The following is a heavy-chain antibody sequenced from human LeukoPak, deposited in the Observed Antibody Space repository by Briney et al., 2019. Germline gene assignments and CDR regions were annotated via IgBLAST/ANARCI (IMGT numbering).Heavy chain of an antibody. CDR2: IYSAGTT. D-gene: IGHD1-26*01. V-gene: IGHV3-66*01. J-gene: IGHJ3*02. CDR1: GFTVSDNY. Sequence: RGSLRLSCAASGFTVSDNYISWVRQAPGKGLEWVALIYSAGTTHADSVRGRFTISRDKSKNTLYLQMNSLRAEDTAVYYCARALGPRGAFDIWGQGTMVTVSS. CDR3: ARALGPRGAFDI.